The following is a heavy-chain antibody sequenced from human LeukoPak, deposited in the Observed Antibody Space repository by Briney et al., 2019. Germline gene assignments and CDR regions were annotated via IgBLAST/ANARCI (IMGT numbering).Heavy chain of an antibody. V-gene: IGHV3-33*01. CDR3: ARDYYDSSGFFVYYYGMDV. J-gene: IGHJ6*02. CDR2: IWNDGSNK. Sequence: GGSLRLSCAVSGFSFYTYGIHWVRHAPGKGLEWVAVIWNDGSNKYYADSVKGRFTISRDNSKNTLYLQMNSLRAEDTAVYYCARDYYDSSGFFVYYYGMDVWGQGTTVTVSS. D-gene: IGHD3-22*01. CDR1: GFSFYTYG.